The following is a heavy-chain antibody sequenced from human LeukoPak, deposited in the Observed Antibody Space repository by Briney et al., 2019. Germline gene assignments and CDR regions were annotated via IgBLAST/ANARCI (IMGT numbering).Heavy chain of an antibody. CDR3: ARKEHLVY. V-gene: IGHV4-34*01. CDR1: GGSFSGYY. J-gene: IGHJ4*02. Sequence: SETLSLTCAVYGGSFSGYYWSWIRQPPGKGLEWIGEINHSGSTNYNPSLKSRVTISVDTSKNQFSLKLSSVTAADTAVYYCARKEHLVYWGQGTLVTVSS. CDR2: INHSGST.